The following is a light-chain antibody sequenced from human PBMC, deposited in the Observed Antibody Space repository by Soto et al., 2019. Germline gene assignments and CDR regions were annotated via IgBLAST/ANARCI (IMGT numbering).Light chain of an antibody. CDR3: QKYNSAPWT. Sequence: DIQMTQSPSSLSASVGDRVTITCRASQGISNYLAWYQQKPGKVPKLLIYAASTLQSGVPSRFSGSGSVTDFILTISSLQPEDVATDYCQKYNSAPWTFGQGTKVEIK. V-gene: IGKV1-27*01. J-gene: IGKJ1*01. CDR2: AAS. CDR1: QGISNY.